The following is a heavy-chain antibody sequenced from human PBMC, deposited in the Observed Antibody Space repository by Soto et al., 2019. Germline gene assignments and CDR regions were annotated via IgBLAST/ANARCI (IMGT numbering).Heavy chain of an antibody. CDR1: GFTFTNSA. Sequence: ASVKVSCKASGFTFTNSAVQWVRQARGQRLEWIGWIVVGSGNTNYAQKFQERVTITRDMSTSAAYMELSSLRSEDTAVYYCATDKGDSYGYGNYWGQGTLVTVSS. J-gene: IGHJ4*02. CDR3: ATDKGDSYGYGNY. D-gene: IGHD5-18*01. V-gene: IGHV1-58*01. CDR2: IVVGSGNT.